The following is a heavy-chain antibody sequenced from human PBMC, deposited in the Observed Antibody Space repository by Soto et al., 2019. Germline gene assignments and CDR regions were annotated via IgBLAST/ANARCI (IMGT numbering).Heavy chain of an antibody. CDR3: ERDFSGKNDAFDI. J-gene: IGHJ3*02. Sequence: EVQLVESGGGLVQPGGSLRLSCAASGFTFTTNYMSWVRQPPGKGLEWVSVVYSGGSTYYADSAKGGFTVSRDNYKNTLYLQTNSLRDEETAVYYGERDFSGKNDAFDIWGQGTVVTVSS. CDR2: VYSGGST. CDR1: GFTFTTNY. V-gene: IGHV3-66*01. D-gene: IGHD3-10*01.